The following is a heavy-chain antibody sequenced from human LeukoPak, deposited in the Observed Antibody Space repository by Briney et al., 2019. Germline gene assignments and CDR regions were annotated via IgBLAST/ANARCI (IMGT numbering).Heavy chain of an antibody. D-gene: IGHD3-16*01. J-gene: IGHJ4*02. CDR2: IYYSGST. V-gene: IGHV4-39*07. CDR3: ARPTLGGRFDY. Sequence: PSETLSLTCTVSGGSISSSSYYWGWIRQPPGKGLEWIGSIYYSGSTYYNPSLKSRVTISVDTSKNQFSLKLSSVTAADTAVHYCARPTLGGRFDYWGQGTLVTVSS. CDR1: GGSISSSSYY.